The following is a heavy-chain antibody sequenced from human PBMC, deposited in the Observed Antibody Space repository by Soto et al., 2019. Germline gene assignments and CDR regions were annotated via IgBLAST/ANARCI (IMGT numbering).Heavy chain of an antibody. CDR1: DGSFSGYY. D-gene: IGHD6-25*01. J-gene: IGHJ6*02. V-gene: IGHV4-34*01. Sequence: PSETLSLTCAVYDGSFSGYYWSWIRQPPGKGLEWIGEVNHSGSTNYNPSLKSRVTISVDTSKNQFSLKLSSVTAADTAVYFFASGRAAARYYFAMDVWGQGTTVSVSS. CDR2: VNHSGST. CDR3: ASGRAAARYYFAMDV.